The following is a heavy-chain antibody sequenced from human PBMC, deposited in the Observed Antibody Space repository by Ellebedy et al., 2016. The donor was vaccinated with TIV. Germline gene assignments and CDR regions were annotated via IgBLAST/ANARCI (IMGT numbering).Heavy chain of an antibody. V-gene: IGHV3-66*02. CDR1: GFTVSSIY. J-gene: IGHJ3*02. Sequence: PGGSLRLSCAASGFTVSSIYMSWVRQAPGKGLECVSVIYSGANTYYADSVKDRFTISRDNSKNTLYLQMNSLRAEDTDVYYCASKAATFDFNMWGQGTMVTVSS. D-gene: IGHD6-25*01. CDR2: IYSGANT. CDR3: ASKAATFDFNM.